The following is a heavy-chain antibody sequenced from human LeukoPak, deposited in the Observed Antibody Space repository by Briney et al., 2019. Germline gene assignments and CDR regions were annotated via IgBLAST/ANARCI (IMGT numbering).Heavy chain of an antibody. J-gene: IGHJ4*02. Sequence: ASVKVSCKASGYTLTSYYMHWVRQAPGQGLEWMGIINPSGGSTSYAQKFQDRATMTRDTSTSTVYMELSSLRSEDTAVYYCARVWLNPEGFDYWGQGTLVTVSS. CDR2: INPSGGST. CDR3: ARVWLNPEGFDY. D-gene: IGHD5-12*01. V-gene: IGHV1-46*01. CDR1: GYTLTSYY.